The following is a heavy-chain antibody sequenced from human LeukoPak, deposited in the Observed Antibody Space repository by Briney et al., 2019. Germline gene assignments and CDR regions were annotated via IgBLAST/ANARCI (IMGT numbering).Heavy chain of an antibody. D-gene: IGHD2-2*01. CDR2: INPSGGST. J-gene: IGHJ5*02. V-gene: IGHV1-46*01. CDR1: GYTFTSYY. Sequence: ASVKVSCKASGYTFTSYYMRWVRQAPGQGLEWMGIINPSGGSTSYAQKFQGRVTMTRDTSTSTVYMELSSLRSEDTAVYYCARAYCSSTSCYPRALRFDPWGQGTLVTVSS. CDR3: ARAYCSSTSCYPRALRFDP.